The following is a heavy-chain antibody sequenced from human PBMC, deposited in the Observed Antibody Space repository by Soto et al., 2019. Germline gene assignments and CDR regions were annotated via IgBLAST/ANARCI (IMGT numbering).Heavy chain of an antibody. Sequence: SETLSLTYTVSGGSISSGGYYWSWIRQHPGKGLEWIGYIYYSGSTYYNPSLKSRVTISVDTSKNQFSLKLSSVTAADTAVYYCARGTGRDGYNYDYWGQGTLVTVSS. J-gene: IGHJ4*02. D-gene: IGHD5-12*01. CDR3: ARGTGRDGYNYDY. CDR2: IYYSGST. CDR1: GGSISSGGYY. V-gene: IGHV4-31*03.